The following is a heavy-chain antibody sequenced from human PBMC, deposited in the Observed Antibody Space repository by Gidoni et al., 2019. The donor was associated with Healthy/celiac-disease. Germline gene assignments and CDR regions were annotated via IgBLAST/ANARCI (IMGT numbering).Heavy chain of an antibody. CDR3: ARGQYSSSWYPSYYYYYYGMDV. J-gene: IGHJ6*02. Sequence: QVQLVQSGAEVKKPGASVKVSCKASGYTFTSYDINWVRQATGQGLEWMGWMNPNSCNTGYAQKFQGRVTMTRNTSISTAYMELSSLRSEDTAVYYCARGQYSSSWYPSYYYYYYGMDVWGQGTTVTVSS. CDR1: GYTFTSYD. CDR2: MNPNSCNT. V-gene: IGHV1-8*01. D-gene: IGHD6-13*01.